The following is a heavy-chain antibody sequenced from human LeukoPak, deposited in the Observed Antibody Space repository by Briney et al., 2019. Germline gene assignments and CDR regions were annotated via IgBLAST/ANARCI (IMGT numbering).Heavy chain of an antibody. J-gene: IGHJ3*02. D-gene: IGHD3-10*01. CDR2: ISAYNDNT. V-gene: IGHV1-18*01. CDR3: ARGDYYGSGNSFDI. Sequence: ASVKVSCKASGYTFINYDISWVRQAPGQGLEWMGWISAYNDNTNYAQKLQGRVTMTTDTSTSTAYMELRSLRSDDTAVYYCARGDYYGSGNSFDIWGQGTMVTVSS. CDR1: GYTFINYD.